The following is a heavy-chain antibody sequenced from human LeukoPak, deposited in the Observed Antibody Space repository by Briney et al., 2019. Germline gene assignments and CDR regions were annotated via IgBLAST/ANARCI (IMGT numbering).Heavy chain of an antibody. CDR3: ARESHAGYCSSTSCSDAFDI. D-gene: IGHD2-2*01. V-gene: IGHV4-59*01. CDR2: IYYSGST. CDR1: GDPSSSYY. J-gene: IGHJ3*02. Sequence: SETLSLTCSVSGDPSSSYYWSWIRQPPGEGLEGIRYIYYSGSTNYNPSLKSRVTISVDTSKNQFSLKLTSVTAADTAVYYCARESHAGYCSSTSCSDAFDIWGQGTMVTVSS.